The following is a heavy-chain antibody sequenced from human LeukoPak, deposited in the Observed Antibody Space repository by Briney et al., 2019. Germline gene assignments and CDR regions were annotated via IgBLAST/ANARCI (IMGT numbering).Heavy chain of an antibody. Sequence: NRGGSQSLLCAASGYTFSSYNMNWVRQAPGKGLQWVSTVSASSDIHYSDSVKGRFTISRDDSKNTLYLQMNSLKTEDTAVYFCTPGIVVAATFDYWGQGTLVTVSS. V-gene: IGHV3-21*03. J-gene: IGHJ4*02. CDR2: VSASSDI. D-gene: IGHD1-26*01. CDR3: TPGIVVAATFDY. CDR1: GYTFSSYN.